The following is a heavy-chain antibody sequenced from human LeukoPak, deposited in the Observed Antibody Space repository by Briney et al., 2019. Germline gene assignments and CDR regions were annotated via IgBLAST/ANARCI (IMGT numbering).Heavy chain of an antibody. CDR2: MNPNSGNT. CDR3: ARMRKGIQLWRDYYYMDV. J-gene: IGHJ6*03. CDR1: GYTFTSYD. D-gene: IGHD5-18*01. Sequence: ASVKVSCKASGYTFTSYDINWVRQATGQGLEWMGWMNPNSGNTGYAQKFQGRVTMTRNTSISTAYMELSSLRPEDTAVYYCARMRKGIQLWRDYYYMDVWGKGTTVTISS. V-gene: IGHV1-8*01.